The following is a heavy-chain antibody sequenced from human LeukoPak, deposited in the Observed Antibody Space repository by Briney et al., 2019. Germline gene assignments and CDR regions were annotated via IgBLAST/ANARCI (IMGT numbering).Heavy chain of an antibody. D-gene: IGHD5-18*01. J-gene: IGHJ4*02. V-gene: IGHV3-21*01. CDR1: GFTFSSYS. CDR3: ARGRIQLWHNDY. CDR2: ISSSSSYI. Sequence: PGGSLRLSCAASGFTFSSYSMNWVRQAPGKGLEWVSSISSSSSYIYYADSVKGRFTISRDNAKNSLYLQMNSLRAEDTAVYYCARGRIQLWHNDYWGQGTLVTVSS.